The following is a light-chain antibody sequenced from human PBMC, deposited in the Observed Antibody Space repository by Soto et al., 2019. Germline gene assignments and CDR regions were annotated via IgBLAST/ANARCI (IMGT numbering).Light chain of an antibody. J-gene: IGKJ1*01. CDR3: QQYGSSPKT. CDR2: GAS. Sequence: ELVLTQSPGTLSFSPEERATLSCTASQSVSYYLGWYQQKPGQAPRLLSYGASNRATGIPDRVSGSGSGTEFTLTISRLEPEDFEVYYCQQYGSSPKTFGQGTKVDIK. CDR1: QSVSYY. V-gene: IGKV3-20*01.